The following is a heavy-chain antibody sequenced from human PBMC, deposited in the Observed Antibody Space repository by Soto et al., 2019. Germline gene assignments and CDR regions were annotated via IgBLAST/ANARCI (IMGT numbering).Heavy chain of an antibody. CDR1: GFTFSAYY. CDR3: ARGKSIFYGMDV. CDR2: ISRSGTTI. V-gene: IGHV3-11*01. Sequence: QVQLVESGGGWVKLGGSLRLSCPPPGFTFSAYYMIWIRQAPGKGLEWVSYISRSGTTIYHADSVKGRFTISRDNAKNSLFLQMNSLRAEDTAVYYCARGKSIFYGMDVWGQGTTVTVSS. D-gene: IGHD2-15*01. J-gene: IGHJ6*02.